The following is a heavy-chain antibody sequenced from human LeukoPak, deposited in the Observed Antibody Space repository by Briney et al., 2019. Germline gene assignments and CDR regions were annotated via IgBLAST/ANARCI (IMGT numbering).Heavy chain of an antibody. J-gene: IGHJ4*02. CDR3: ARDGWVLRGIDY. CDR1: GGSFSGYY. Sequence: SETLSLTCAVYGGSFSGYYWSWIRQPPGKGLEWIGEINHSGSTNYNPSLKSRVTISVDTSKNQFSLKLSSVTAADTAVYYCARDGWVLRGIDYWGQGTLVTVSS. D-gene: IGHD5-12*01. V-gene: IGHV4-34*01. CDR2: INHSGST.